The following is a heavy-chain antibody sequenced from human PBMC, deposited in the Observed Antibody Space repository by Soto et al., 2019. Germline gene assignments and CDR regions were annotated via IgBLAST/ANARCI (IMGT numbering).Heavy chain of an antibody. V-gene: IGHV4-59*12. D-gene: IGHD3-10*01. Sequence: SETLSLTCTVSGGSISTYYWSWIRQPPGKGLEWIGYIYYSGSTYYNPSLKSRVTISVDTSKNQFSLKLSSVTAADTAVYYCARELRFGEDYYGMDVWGQGTTVTVSS. CDR2: IYYSGST. CDR1: GGSISTYY. CDR3: ARELRFGEDYYGMDV. J-gene: IGHJ6*02.